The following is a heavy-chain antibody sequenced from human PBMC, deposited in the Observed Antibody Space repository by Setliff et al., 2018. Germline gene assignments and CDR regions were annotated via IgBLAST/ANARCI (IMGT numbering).Heavy chain of an antibody. CDR3: ARGRNIAARLLDS. J-gene: IGHJ4*02. D-gene: IGHD6-6*01. V-gene: IGHV4-34*01. CDR1: GGTFSDYY. Sequence: SETLSLICAAYGGTFSDYYWTWIRQPPGKGLEWVGEINHRGSTTYNPSLKSRVTISVDTSKDQFSLKVISMTAADTAVYYCARGRNIAARLLDSWGQGTLVTVSS. CDR2: INHRGST.